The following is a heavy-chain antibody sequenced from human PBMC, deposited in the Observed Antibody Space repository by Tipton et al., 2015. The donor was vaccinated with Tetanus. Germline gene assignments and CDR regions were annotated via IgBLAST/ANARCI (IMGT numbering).Heavy chain of an antibody. D-gene: IGHD2-15*01. CDR3: AREADCSGGSCFSGDFDN. J-gene: IGHJ4*02. CDR2: FSGSADAA. Sequence: SLRLSCDVSGFTFRKYAMSWVRQAPGKGLEWVAGFSGSADAAIYADSVKGRFTISRDSSKNTLYLQMDSLRVEDTAVYYCAREADCSGGSCFSGDFDNWGQGTQVTVSS. CDR1: GFTFRKYA. V-gene: IGHV3-23*01.